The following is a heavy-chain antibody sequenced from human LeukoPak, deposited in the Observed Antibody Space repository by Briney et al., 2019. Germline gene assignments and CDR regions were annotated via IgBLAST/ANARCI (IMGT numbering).Heavy chain of an antibody. D-gene: IGHD3-22*01. CDR3: AREYYYDSSGFGT. CDR2: IYHSGST. Sequence: SETLSLTCTVSGYSISSGYYWGWIRQPPGKGLEWIGSIYHSGSTYYNPSLKSRVTISVDTSKNQFSLKLGSVTAADTAVYYCAREYYYDSSGFGTWGQGTLITVSS. V-gene: IGHV4-38-2*02. CDR1: GYSISSGYY. J-gene: IGHJ5*02.